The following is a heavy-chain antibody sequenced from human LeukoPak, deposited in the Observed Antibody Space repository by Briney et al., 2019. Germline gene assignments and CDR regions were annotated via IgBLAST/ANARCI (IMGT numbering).Heavy chain of an antibody. CDR3: AKDDNRMGGSYYYYGMDV. V-gene: IGHV3-30*18. CDR1: GFTFSSYG. J-gene: IGHJ6*02. D-gene: IGHD1-26*01. Sequence: GGSLRLSCAASGFTFSSYGMHWVRQAPGKGLEWVAVISYDGSTKYYAESVKGRFTISRDNSKNTLYLQMNSLRAEDTAVYYCAKDDNRMGGSYYYYGMDVWGQGTTVTVSS. CDR2: ISYDGSTK.